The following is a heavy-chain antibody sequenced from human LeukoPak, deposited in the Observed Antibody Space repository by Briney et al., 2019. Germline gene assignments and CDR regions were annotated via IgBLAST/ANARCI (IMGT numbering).Heavy chain of an antibody. CDR3: ARVVFSYYYDSSGYYSPIIDY. Sequence: ASVKVSCKASGYTFTSYGISWVRQAPGQGLEWMGWISAYNGNTNYAQKLQGRVTMTTDTSTSTAYMELRSLRSDDTAVYYCARVVFSYYYDSSGYYSPIIDYWGQGTPVTVSS. CDR2: ISAYNGNT. V-gene: IGHV1-18*01. J-gene: IGHJ4*02. D-gene: IGHD3-22*01. CDR1: GYTFTSYG.